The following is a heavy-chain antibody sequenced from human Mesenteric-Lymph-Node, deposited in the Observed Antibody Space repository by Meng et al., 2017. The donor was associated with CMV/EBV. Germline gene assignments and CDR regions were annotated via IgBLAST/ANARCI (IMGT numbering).Heavy chain of an antibody. V-gene: IGHV3-21*01. CDR1: GFTFSSYS. D-gene: IGHD3-10*01. CDR2: ISSSSYI. CDR3: ARSRYYYGSGTYYTGDFDY. Sequence: GGSLRLSCAASGFTFSSYSMNWVRQAPGKGLEWVSSISSSSYIYYADSVKGRFTISRDNSKNTLYLQMNSLRAEDTAVYYCARSRYYYGSGTYYTGDFDYWGQGTLVTVSS. J-gene: IGHJ4*02.